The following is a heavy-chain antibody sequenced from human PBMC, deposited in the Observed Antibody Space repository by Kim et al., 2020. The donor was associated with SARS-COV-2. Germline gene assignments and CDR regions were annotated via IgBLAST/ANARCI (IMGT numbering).Heavy chain of an antibody. CDR1: GFTFSSYA. CDR2: ISYDGGNK. D-gene: IGHD1-7*01. CDR3: ARDLQVYSWNYGEYYYYYYGMDV. Sequence: GGSLRLSCAASGFTFSSYAMHWVRQAPGKGLEWVAVISYDGGNKYYADSVKGRFAISRDNSKNTLYLQMNSLRAEDTAVYYCARDLQVYSWNYGEYYYYYYGMDVWGQGTTVTVSS. J-gene: IGHJ6*02. V-gene: IGHV3-30*09.